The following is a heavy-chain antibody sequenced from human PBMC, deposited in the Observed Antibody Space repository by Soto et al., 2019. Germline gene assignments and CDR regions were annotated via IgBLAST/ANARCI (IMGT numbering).Heavy chain of an antibody. CDR2: IKQDESDK. Sequence: GGSLRLSCAVSGFRFRDYWMSWVRQAPGKGLEWVANIKQDESDKYYVDSVKGRFTISRDNAKNALYLQMNSLRVEDTAVYYCAAYCYTMTYTHFHGYSWGQGTQVTVSS. V-gene: IGHV3-7*03. CDR1: GFRFRDYW. CDR3: AAYCYTMTYTHFHGYS. D-gene: IGHD3-16*02. J-gene: IGHJ5*02.